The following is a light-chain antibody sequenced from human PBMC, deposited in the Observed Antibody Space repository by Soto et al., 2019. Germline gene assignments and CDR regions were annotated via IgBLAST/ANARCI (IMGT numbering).Light chain of an antibody. V-gene: IGLV3-21*02. Sequence: SYELTQPPSVSVAPGQTARITCGGTNIGSYSVHWYQQKPGQAPVLVVYDDSDRPSGIPERFSGSNSGNTATLTISRVEAGDEADYYCQVWDSSSDHVVFGGGTKLTVL. CDR2: DDS. J-gene: IGLJ2*01. CDR1: NIGSYS. CDR3: QVWDSSSDHVV.